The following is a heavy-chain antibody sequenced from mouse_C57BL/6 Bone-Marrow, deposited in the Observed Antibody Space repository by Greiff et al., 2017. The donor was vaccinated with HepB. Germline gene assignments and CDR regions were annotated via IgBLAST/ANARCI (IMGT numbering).Heavy chain of an antibody. D-gene: IGHD2-4*01. J-gene: IGHJ4*01. CDR2: IRNKANGYTT. CDR1: GFTFTDYY. Sequence: DVMLVESGGGLVQPGGSLSLSCAASGFTFTDYYMSWVRQPPGKALEWLGFIRNKANGYTTEYSASVKGRFTISRDNSQSILYLQMNALRAEDSATYYCARYRRYYDSLYAMDYWGQGTSVTVSS. V-gene: IGHV7-3*01. CDR3: ARYRRYYDSLYAMDY.